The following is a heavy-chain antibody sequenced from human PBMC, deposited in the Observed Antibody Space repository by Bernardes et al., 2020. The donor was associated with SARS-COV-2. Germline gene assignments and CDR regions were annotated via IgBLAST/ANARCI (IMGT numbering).Heavy chain of an antibody. V-gene: IGHV3-9*01. CDR3: AKDKATSWYHRDHAFDI. J-gene: IGHJ3*02. CDR1: GFTFDDYA. Sequence: GGSLRLSCAASGFTFDDYAMHWVRQAPGKGLEWVSGLSWNSGSIGYADSVKGRFTISRDNAKNSLYLQMNSLRAEDTALYYCAKDKATSWYHRDHAFDIWGQGTMVTVSS. CDR2: LSWNSGSI. D-gene: IGHD6-13*01.